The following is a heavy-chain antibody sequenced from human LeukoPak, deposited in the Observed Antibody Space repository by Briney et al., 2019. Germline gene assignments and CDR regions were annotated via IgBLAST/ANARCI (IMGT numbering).Heavy chain of an antibody. D-gene: IGHD3-22*01. J-gene: IGHJ4*02. V-gene: IGHV3-30*03. Sequence: LPGGSLRLSCAASGFTFSNYGMHWVRKAPGKGLRWVAVISYDGSNQYYADSVKGRFTISRDNSKNTIYLQMNSLRAEDTAVYYCAREGGYSHAFDYWGQGTLVTVSS. CDR2: ISYDGSNQ. CDR3: AREGGYSHAFDY. CDR1: GFTFSNYG.